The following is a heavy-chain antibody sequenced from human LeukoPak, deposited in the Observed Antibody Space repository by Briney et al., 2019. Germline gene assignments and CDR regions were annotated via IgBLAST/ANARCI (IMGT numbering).Heavy chain of an antibody. D-gene: IGHD2-15*01. J-gene: IGHJ4*02. CDR3: ASQYCSGGSCYGEFDY. CDR2: TYYRSKWYN. V-gene: IGHV6-1*01. CDR1: GDSVSSNSAA. Sequence: SQTLSLTCAISGDSVSSNSAAWNWIRQSPSRGLEWLGRTYYRSKWYNDYAVSVKSRITINPDTSKNTFSLQLNSVTPEATAVYYCASQYCSGGSCYGEFDYWGQGTLVTVSS.